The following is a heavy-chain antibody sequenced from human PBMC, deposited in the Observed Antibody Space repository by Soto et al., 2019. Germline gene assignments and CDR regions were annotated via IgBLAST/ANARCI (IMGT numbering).Heavy chain of an antibody. CDR3: ARGMGAAWVTGLSH. CDR2: LYTADST. CDR1: GFNVDNVY. D-gene: IGHD2-21*02. V-gene: IGHV3-53*01. J-gene: IGHJ4*02. Sequence: EVQLVESGGGLIQPGGSLRLSCIAAGFNVDNVYMSWVRQAPGKGLEWVSVLYTADSTNYADSVKGRFTISRDSSKNTVYLQMDSLRAGDTAVYYCARGMGAAWVTGLSHWGQGTLVIVSS.